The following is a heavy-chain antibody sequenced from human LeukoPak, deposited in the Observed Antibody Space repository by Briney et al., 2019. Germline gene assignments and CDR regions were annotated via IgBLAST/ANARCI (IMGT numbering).Heavy chain of an antibody. Sequence: PGGSLRLSCAASGLTFSSYWMHWVRHAPGKGLVWVSRINSDGSSTYYADSVKGRFTISRDNSKNTLYLQMNSLRAEDTAVYYCATQAGYYYYGMDVWGKGTTVTVSS. V-gene: IGHV3-74*01. J-gene: IGHJ6*04. CDR2: INSDGSST. CDR1: GLTFSSYW. CDR3: ATQAGYYYYGMDV.